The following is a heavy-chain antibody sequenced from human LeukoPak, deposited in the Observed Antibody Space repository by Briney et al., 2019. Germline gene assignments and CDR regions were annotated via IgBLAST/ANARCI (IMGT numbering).Heavy chain of an antibody. V-gene: IGHV7-4-1*02. CDR2: INTNTGNP. CDR3: ARDQAYFRYYGMDV. CDR1: GYTFTSYA. Sequence: GASVKVSCKASGYTFTSYAMNWVRQAPGQGLEWMGWINTNTGNPTYAQGFTGRFVFSLDTSVSTAYLQISSLKAEDTAVYYCARDQAYFRYYGMDVWGQGTTVTVSS. J-gene: IGHJ6*02. D-gene: IGHD2/OR15-2a*01.